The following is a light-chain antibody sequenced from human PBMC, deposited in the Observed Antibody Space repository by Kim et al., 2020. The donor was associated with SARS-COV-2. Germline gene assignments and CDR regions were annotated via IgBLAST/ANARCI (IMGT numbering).Light chain of an antibody. J-gene: IGLJ2*01. CDR2: DVF. CDR1: DSDVGAYGF. V-gene: IGLV2-14*03. CDR3: SSYTTSTTVV. Sequence: QSALTQPASVSGSPGQSITISCTGTDSDVGAYGFVSWYQQHPDKAPQLIIYDVFNRPSGVSNRFSGSNSGNTASLTISGLQAEDEADYYCSSYTTSTTVVFGGGTKVTVL.